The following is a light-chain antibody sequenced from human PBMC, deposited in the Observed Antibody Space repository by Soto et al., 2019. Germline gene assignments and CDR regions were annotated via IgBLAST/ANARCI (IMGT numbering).Light chain of an antibody. J-gene: IGKJ2*01. V-gene: IGKV4-1*01. CDR1: QSVLYSSNNKNY. Sequence: DIVMTQSPDSLAVSLGERATINCKSSQSVLYSSNNKNYLAWYQQKPGQPPKLLIYWASTRESGVPDRFSGSGSGTDFSLTTSSLQAEDVAVYYCQQSYSTPFTFGQGTKLEIK. CDR2: WAS. CDR3: QQSYSTPFT.